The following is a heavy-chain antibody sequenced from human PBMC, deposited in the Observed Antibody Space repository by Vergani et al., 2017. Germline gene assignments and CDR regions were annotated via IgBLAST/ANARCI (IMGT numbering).Heavy chain of an antibody. D-gene: IGHD3-22*01. Sequence: ELHLVQSGGGLVQPGESLRLSCAPSGFTVSDNYMTWVRQAPGKGLEWVSIIYTDGTTAYADSVKGRFTISRDDSKNTLFLDMNNLRPDDTAVYYCSLGVMEFYDPSGHEARDCWGQGTLVTVSS. CDR2: IYTDGTT. J-gene: IGHJ4*02. V-gene: IGHV3-66*02. CDR3: SLGVMEFYDPSGHEARDC. CDR1: GFTVSDNY.